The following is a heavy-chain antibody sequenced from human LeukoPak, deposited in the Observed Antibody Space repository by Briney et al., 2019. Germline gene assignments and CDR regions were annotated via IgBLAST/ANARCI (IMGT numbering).Heavy chain of an antibody. CDR1: GFTFSSYA. J-gene: IGHJ4*02. V-gene: IGHV3-23*01. Sequence: GGSLRLSCAASGFTFSSYAMSWVRQAPGKGLEWVSAISGSGGSTYYADSVKGRFTISRDNSKNTLYLQMNSLRAEDTAVYYCAKDQQSSSWYRLSKHPAYYFDYWGQGTLVTVSS. D-gene: IGHD6-13*01. CDR3: AKDQQSSSWYRLSKHPAYYFDY. CDR2: ISGSGGST.